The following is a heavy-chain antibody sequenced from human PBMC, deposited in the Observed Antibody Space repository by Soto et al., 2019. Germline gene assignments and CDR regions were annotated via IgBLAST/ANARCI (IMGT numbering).Heavy chain of an antibody. V-gene: IGHV1-8*01. CDR2: MNPNSGNT. CDR1: GYTFTSYD. J-gene: IGHJ6*02. CDR3: ARVDIVVVRATSGVLYYYGMDV. D-gene: IGHD2-2*01. Sequence: QVQLVQSGAEVKKPGASVKVSCKASGYTFTSYDINWVRQATGQGLEWMGWMNPNSGNTGYAQKFQGRVTMTRNTSIGTAYMELSSLRSEDPAVYYCARVDIVVVRATSGVLYYYGMDVWGQGTTVTVSS.